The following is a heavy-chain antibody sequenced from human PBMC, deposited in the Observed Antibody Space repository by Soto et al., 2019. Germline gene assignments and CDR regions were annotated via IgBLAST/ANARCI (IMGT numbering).Heavy chain of an antibody. D-gene: IGHD1-1*01. CDR3: ARDTLERQRGHADY. V-gene: IGHV1-69*08. CDR1: GGTFSSYT. CDR2: IITILGIA. Sequence: QVQLVQSGAEVKKPGSSVKVSCKASGGTFSSYTISWVRQAPGQGLEWMGRIITILGIANYAQKFQGRVTITADKSTSTAYMELSSLRSEDTAVYYCARDTLERQRGHADYWGQGTLVTVSS. J-gene: IGHJ4*02.